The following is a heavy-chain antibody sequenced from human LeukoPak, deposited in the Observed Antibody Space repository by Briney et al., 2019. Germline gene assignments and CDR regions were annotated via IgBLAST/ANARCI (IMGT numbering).Heavy chain of an antibody. D-gene: IGHD3-22*01. CDR1: GYTFTSYG. V-gene: IGHV1-18*01. J-gene: IGHJ4*02. Sequence: ASVKVSCKASGYTFTSYGISWVRQAPGQGLEWMGWISAYNGNTNYAQKLQGRVTMTTDTSTSTAYMELRSLRSDDTAVYYCARDAGSMIVVVIDYWGQGTLVIVSS. CDR2: ISAYNGNT. CDR3: ARDAGSMIVVVIDY.